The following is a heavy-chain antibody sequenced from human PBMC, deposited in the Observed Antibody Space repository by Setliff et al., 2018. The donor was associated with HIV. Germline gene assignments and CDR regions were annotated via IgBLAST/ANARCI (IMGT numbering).Heavy chain of an antibody. CDR2: IHSSGST. CDR3: ASSEDSGTYGEPYDS. J-gene: IGHJ4*02. Sequence: SETLSLTCTVSGDSIISSRNFWGWIRQPPGKGLEWIGNIHSSGSTYYNLSLKSRVFISVDLSINQFSLKLHSVTAADTAVYYCASSEDSGTYGEPYDSWGQGALVTVSS. D-gene: IGHD1-26*01. V-gene: IGHV4-39*01. CDR1: GDSIISSRNF.